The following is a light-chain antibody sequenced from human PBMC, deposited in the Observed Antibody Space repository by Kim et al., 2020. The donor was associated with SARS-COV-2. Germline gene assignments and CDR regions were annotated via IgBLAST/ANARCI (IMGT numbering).Light chain of an antibody. V-gene: IGLV1-51*02. Sequence: MATTCTAGSTNNVGDYYVPWYQQLPGTAPKLLIYGNSKRPSGIPDRFSGSKSGTSATLGITGLQAGDEADYYCRTCDSSLSGPCVFGTGTKVTVL. CDR2: GNS. J-gene: IGLJ1*01. CDR3: RTCDSSLSGPCV. CDR1: TNNVGDYY.